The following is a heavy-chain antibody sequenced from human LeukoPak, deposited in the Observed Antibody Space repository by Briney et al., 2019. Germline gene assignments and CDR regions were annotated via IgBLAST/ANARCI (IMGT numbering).Heavy chain of an antibody. V-gene: IGHV1-69*06. Sequence: GASVKVSCKASGGTFSSYAISWVRQAPGQGLEWMGGIIPIFGTANYAQKFQGRVTITADKSTSTAYMELSSLRSEDTAVYYCAKGGCSSTSCYSGDYWGQGTLVTVSS. CDR1: GGTFSSYA. D-gene: IGHD2-2*01. CDR2: IIPIFGTA. J-gene: IGHJ4*02. CDR3: AKGGCSSTSCYSGDY.